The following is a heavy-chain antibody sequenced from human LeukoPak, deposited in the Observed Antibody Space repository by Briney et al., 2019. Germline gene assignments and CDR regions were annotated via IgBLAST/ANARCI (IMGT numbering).Heavy chain of an antibody. CDR3: AKAPLAEVLEVWFDP. V-gene: IGHV3-9*01. CDR2: ISWNSGSI. J-gene: IGHJ5*02. D-gene: IGHD3-3*01. Sequence: PGRSLRLSCAASGFTFDDYAMHWVRQAPGKGLEWVSGISWNSGSIGYADSVKGRFTISRDNAKNSLYLQMNSLRAEDTALYYCAKAPLAEVLEVWFDPWGQGTLVTVSS. CDR1: GFTFDDYA.